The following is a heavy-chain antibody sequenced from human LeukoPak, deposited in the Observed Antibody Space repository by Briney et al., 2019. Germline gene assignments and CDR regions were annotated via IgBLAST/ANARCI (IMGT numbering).Heavy chain of an antibody. Sequence: PGGSLRLSCAASGFTHCRNYMSGVRQAPGKGLECVSVIYSWGSTYYADSVKGRFTISRDNPKNTLYLQINSLRAEDTAVYYCARSMDCSSTSCYGLEGTYYYYGMDVWGKGTTVTVSS. CDR2: IYSWGST. J-gene: IGHJ6*04. CDR1: GFTHCRNY. CDR3: ARSMDCSSTSCYGLEGTYYYYGMDV. D-gene: IGHD2-2*01. V-gene: IGHV3-53*01.